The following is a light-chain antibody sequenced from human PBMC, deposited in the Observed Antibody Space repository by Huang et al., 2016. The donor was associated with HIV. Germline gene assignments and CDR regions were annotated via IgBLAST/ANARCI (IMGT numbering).Light chain of an antibody. J-gene: IGKJ2*01. CDR3: QQFYNMPYT. V-gene: IGKV4-1*01. CDR2: MAS. CDR1: RSLLFASNSKNF. Sequence: DTLLTQSPDSLAVSLGERATLTCRSSRSLLFASNSKNFLAWYQQKTGQSPKLLMYMASVRESGVPERFTGSGSGTEFTLTIASLQAEDVAVYYCQQFYNMPYTFGRGTRLEI.